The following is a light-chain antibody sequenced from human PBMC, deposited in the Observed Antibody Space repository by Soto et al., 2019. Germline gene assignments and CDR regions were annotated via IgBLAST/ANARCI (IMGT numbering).Light chain of an antibody. CDR2: DVS. Sequence: QSVLTQPASVSGSPGQSITISCTGTSSDIGAYNYVSWYQQHPGKAPKLIIYDVSNRPSGVSNRFSGSKSDNTASLAISGLQPEDEADYYCCSYTRTYTRVFGTGTKVTVL. CDR1: SSDIGAYNY. V-gene: IGLV2-14*01. CDR3: CSYTRTYTRV. J-gene: IGLJ1*01.